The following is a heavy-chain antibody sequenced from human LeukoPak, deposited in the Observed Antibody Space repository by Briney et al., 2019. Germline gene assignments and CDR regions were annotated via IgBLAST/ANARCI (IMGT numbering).Heavy chain of an antibody. D-gene: IGHD3-10*01. CDR3: ARGSLTMVRGVFVY. CDR2: ISAYNGNT. J-gene: IGHJ4*02. Sequence: ASVKVSFKASGYTFTIYGISWVRQAPGQGLEWMGWISAYNGNTNYAQKLQGRVAMTTDTSTSTAYMELRSLRSDDTAVYSCARGSLTMVRGVFVYWGQGTLVTVSS. CDR1: GYTFTIYG. V-gene: IGHV1-18*04.